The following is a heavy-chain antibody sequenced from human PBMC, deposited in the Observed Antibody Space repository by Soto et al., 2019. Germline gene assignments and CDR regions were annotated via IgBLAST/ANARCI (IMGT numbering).Heavy chain of an antibody. V-gene: IGHV3-53*01. CDR3: ARVSVLDSSGWTPLDY. CDR1: GFTVSSNY. Sequence: GGSLRLSCAASGFTVSSNYMSWVRQAPGKGLEWVSVIYSGGSTYYADSVKGRFTISRDNSKNTLYLQMNSLRAEDTAVYYCARVSVLDSSGWTPLDYWGQGTLVTVSA. CDR2: IYSGGST. J-gene: IGHJ4*02. D-gene: IGHD3-22*01.